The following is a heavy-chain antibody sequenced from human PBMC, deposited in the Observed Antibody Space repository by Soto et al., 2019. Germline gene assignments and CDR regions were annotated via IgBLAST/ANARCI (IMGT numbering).Heavy chain of an antibody. CDR2: ISGSGGST. Sequence: LRLSCAASGFTFSSYAMSWVRQAPGKGLEWVSAISGSGGSTYYADSVKGRFTISRDNSKNTLYLQMNSLRAEDTAVYYCAKDLLYGWGSYRYPGTRFDYWGQGTLVTVSS. V-gene: IGHV3-23*01. D-gene: IGHD3-16*02. J-gene: IGHJ4*02. CDR1: GFTFSSYA. CDR3: AKDLLYGWGSYRYPGTRFDY.